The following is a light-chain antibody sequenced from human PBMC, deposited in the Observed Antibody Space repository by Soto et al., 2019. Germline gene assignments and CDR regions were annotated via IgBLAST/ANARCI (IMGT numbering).Light chain of an antibody. Sequence: EIVMTQSPVTLSVSPGERATLSCTASQSVNNNVAWYQQKPGHTPRLLIYSASIGATGTPARLSGRGSGSYFSITISSLQSEDFAVYYCQQYNKWPLTFGPGTKVDIK. CDR1: QSVNNN. J-gene: IGKJ3*01. CDR2: SAS. CDR3: QQYNKWPLT. V-gene: IGKV3-15*01.